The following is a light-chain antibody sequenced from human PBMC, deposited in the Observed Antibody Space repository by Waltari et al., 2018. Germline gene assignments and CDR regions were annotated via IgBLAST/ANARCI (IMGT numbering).Light chain of an antibody. V-gene: IGKV3-20*01. CDR2: GAS. Sequence: ELVLTQSPGTLSLSPGERATLSCRASQSVSSAFLAWYQQKPGQAPRLLIYGASYRATGIPDRFSGSGSGADFTLSINRLEPEDFAVYYCQHYVNSPQVTFGGGTKVEIK. J-gene: IGKJ4*01. CDR3: QHYVNSPQVT. CDR1: QSVSSAF.